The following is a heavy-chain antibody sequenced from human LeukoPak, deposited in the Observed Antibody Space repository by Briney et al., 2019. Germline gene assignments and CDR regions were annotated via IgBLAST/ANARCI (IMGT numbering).Heavy chain of an antibody. CDR2: ISYDGSNK. J-gene: IGHJ4*02. V-gene: IGHV3-30*04. Sequence: GGSLRLSCAASGFTFSSYAMHWVRQAPGKGLEWVAVISYDGSNKYYADSVKGRFTISRDNSKNTLYLQMNSLRAEDTAVYYCAKKRRVRGVTSYYFDYWGQGTLVTVSS. CDR3: AKKRRVRGVTSYYFDY. D-gene: IGHD3-10*01. CDR1: GFTFSSYA.